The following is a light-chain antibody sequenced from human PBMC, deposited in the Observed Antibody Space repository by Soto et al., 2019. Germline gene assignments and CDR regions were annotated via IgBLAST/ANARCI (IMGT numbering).Light chain of an antibody. CDR2: GAS. CDR3: QQYGSSPAIT. Sequence: EIVMTQSPATLSVSPGERATLSCRASQSVSSNSAWYQQKPSQAPRLLIYGASSRATGIPDRFSGSGSGTDFTLTISRLEPEDFAVYYCQQYGSSPAITFGQGTRLEIK. V-gene: IGKV3-20*01. CDR1: QSVSSN. J-gene: IGKJ5*01.